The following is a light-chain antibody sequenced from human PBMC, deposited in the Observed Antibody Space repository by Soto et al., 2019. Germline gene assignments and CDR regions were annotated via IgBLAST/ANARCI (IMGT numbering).Light chain of an antibody. J-gene: IGKJ1*01. CDR3: HQYASSPVT. V-gene: IGKV3-20*01. CDR1: QSVSSSY. CDR2: GAS. Sequence: EIVLTQSPGTLSLSPGERATLSCRASQSVSSSYLAWYQQKPGQAPRLLIYGASSRAAGIPDRFSGSGSGTDFTLTISRLEPEDFALYYCHQYASSPVTFGQGTKVEIK.